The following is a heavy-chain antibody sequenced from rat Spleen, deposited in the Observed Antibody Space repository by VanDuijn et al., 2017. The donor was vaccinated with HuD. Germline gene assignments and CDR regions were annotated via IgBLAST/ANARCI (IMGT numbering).Heavy chain of an antibody. CDR1: GFSLLSYS. Sequence: QVQLKESGPGLVQPSETLSLTCTVSGFSLLSYSVSWVRQPSGKGPEWMGRMWYDGDTAYKSVLKSRLSISRDTSKNQVFLKMNSLQTEDTGTYYCTRDRGTIAVPPGFAYWGQGTLVTVSS. J-gene: IGHJ3*01. CDR3: TRDRGTIAVPPGFAY. D-gene: IGHD1-2*01. CDR2: MWYDGDT. V-gene: IGHV2-63*01.